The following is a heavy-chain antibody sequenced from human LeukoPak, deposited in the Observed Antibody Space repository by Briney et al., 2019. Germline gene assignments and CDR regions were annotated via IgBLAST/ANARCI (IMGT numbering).Heavy chain of an antibody. CDR3: VRGGSKAAATFDY. V-gene: IGHV4-4*07. CDR2: VHTSGTT. Sequence: RTSETLSLTCTVSGGSINGYYWSWLRQPAGEGLQWVGHVHTSGTTNYNPSLKSRVSMSVDTSKNQFSLKLSSVTAADTAMYYCVRGGSKAAATFDYWGQGTLVTVSS. CDR1: GGSINGYY. J-gene: IGHJ4*02. D-gene: IGHD2-15*01.